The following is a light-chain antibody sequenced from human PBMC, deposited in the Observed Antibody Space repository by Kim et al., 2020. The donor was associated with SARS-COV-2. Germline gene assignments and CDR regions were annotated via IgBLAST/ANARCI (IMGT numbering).Light chain of an antibody. CDR3: QQTYNTPVT. J-gene: IGKJ1*01. Sequence: DIQMTQSPSSLSASVGDRVTITCRASQGIKTYLNWYQQKPGKPPKFLIYDAPTLQSGVPSRFSGGGSGTDFTLTIRGLQPEDFATYYCQQTYNTPVTFGQGTKVDIK. CDR1: QGIKTY. V-gene: IGKV1-39*01. CDR2: DAP.